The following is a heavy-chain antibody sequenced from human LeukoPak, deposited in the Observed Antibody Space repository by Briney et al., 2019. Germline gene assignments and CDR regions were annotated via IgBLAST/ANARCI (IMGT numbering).Heavy chain of an antibody. CDR2: IKQGGSEK. Sequence: PGGSLRLSCAASGFTFSNYWMIWVRQAPGKGLEWVANIKQGGSEKYYVDSVKGRFTISRDNAKNSLYLQMNSLRDEDTAVYYCVRLSNWFDPWGQGTLVTVSS. V-gene: IGHV3-7*04. CDR1: GFTFSNYW. CDR3: VRLSNWFDP. J-gene: IGHJ5*02.